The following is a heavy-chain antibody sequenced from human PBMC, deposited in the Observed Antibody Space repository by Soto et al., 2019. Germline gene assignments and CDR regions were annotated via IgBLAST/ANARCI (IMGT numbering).Heavy chain of an antibody. CDR1: GYRFSRYG. V-gene: IGHV1-18*01. D-gene: IGHD2-21*01. CDR2: VSTYDGNT. Sequence: QVQLVQSGGEVKEPGASVKVSCKASGYRFSRYGINWVRQAPGQGLEWMGWVSTYDGNTQYAQKFQGRITMPTDTSTNTVYLELSSLTSDDTAVYYCARDEENANLMIVVLPGDYWGQGTLVSVAS. J-gene: IGHJ4*02. CDR3: ARDEENANLMIVVLPGDY.